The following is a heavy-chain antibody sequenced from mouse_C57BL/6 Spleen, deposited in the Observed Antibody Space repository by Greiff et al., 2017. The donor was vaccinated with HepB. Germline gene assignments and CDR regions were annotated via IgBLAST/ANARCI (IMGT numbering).Heavy chain of an antibody. CDR2: IYPGDGDT. J-gene: IGHJ1*03. CDR1: GYAFSSSW. CDR3: ARGRGTVVAKDWYFDV. D-gene: IGHD1-1*01. Sequence: QVQLKESGPELVKPGASVKISCKASGYAFSSSWMNWVKQRPGKGLEWIGRIYPGDGDTNYNGKFKGKATLTADKSSSTAYMQLSSLTSEDSAVYFCARGRGTVVAKDWYFDVWGTGTTVTVSS. V-gene: IGHV1-82*01.